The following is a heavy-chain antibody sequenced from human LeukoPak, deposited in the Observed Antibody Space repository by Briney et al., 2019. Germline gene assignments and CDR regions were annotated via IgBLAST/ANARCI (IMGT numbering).Heavy chain of an antibody. Sequence: GGSLRLSCAASGFTFRNHWMTWVRQAPGKGLEWVANINQKGSEIYYVDSVRGRFTISRDNAKNSLYLQMNRLRAEDTAVYYCAELGITMIGGVWGKGTTVTISS. D-gene: IGHD3-10*02. CDR3: AELGITMIGGV. J-gene: IGHJ6*04. CDR1: GFTFRNHW. V-gene: IGHV3-7*01. CDR2: INQKGSEI.